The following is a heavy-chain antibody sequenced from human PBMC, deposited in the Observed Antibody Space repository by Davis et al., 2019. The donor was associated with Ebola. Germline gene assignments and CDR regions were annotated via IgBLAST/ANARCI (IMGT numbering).Heavy chain of an antibody. J-gene: IGHJ5*02. CDR2: INPNSGGT. D-gene: IGHD3-22*01. CDR3: ARDYYDSSGYYYNLANWFDP. V-gene: IGHV1-2*02. CDR1: GYTFTGYY. Sequence: AASVQVSCKASGYTFTGYYMHWVRQAPGPGREWMGWINPNSGGTNYAQKFQGRVTMTRDTSTRTVYMELSSLRSEDTAVYYCARDYYDSSGYYYNLANWFDPWGQGTLVTVSS.